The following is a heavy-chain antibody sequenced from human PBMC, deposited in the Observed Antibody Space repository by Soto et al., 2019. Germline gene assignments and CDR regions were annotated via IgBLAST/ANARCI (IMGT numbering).Heavy chain of an antibody. J-gene: IGHJ5*02. CDR3: ARVDGGRYFDWLLITDTYNWFDP. D-gene: IGHD3-9*01. Sequence: EASVKVSCKASGGTFSSYVISWVRQAPGQGLEWMGGIIPIFGTANYAQKFQGRVTITADESTSTAYMELSSLRSEDTAVYYCARVDGGRYFDWLLITDTYNWFDPWGQGTLVTVSS. CDR1: GGTFSSYV. CDR2: IIPIFGTA. V-gene: IGHV1-69*13.